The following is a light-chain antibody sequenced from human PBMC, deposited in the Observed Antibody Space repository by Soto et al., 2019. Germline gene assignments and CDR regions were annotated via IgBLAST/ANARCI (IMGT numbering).Light chain of an antibody. CDR1: SSGVENYNL. Sequence: QSALTQPASVSGSPGQSITLSCTRTSSGVENYNLVSWYQHRPGKAPKLIIYEGSQRPSGVSDRFSGSKSGNTASVTISGLRAEDEADYFCSSYAGAVVFGGGTKLTVL. CDR3: SSYAGAVV. J-gene: IGLJ2*01. CDR2: EGS. V-gene: IGLV2-23*01.